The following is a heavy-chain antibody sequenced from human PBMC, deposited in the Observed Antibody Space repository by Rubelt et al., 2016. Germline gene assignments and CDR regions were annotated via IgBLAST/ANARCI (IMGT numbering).Heavy chain of an antibody. D-gene: IGHD2-15*01. Sequence: QVQLVQSGAEVKKPGSSVKVSCKASGYTFTGYYMHWVRQAPGQGLEWMGWINPNSGGTNYAQKFQGRVTMTRDTSISTAYVEVSRLRSDDAAVYYCSSGYCRGGSCYSVFDYWGQGTLVTVSS. V-gene: IGHV1-2*02. CDR1: GYTFTGYY. CDR2: INPNSGGT. J-gene: IGHJ4*02. CDR3: SSGYCRGGSCYSVFDY.